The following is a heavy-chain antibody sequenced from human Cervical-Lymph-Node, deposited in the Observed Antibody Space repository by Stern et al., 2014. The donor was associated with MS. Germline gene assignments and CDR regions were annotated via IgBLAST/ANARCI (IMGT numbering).Heavy chain of an antibody. D-gene: IGHD5-18*01. Sequence: VQLLESGGGVVQPGRSLRLSCAASGFTFSDYVMHWVRQAPGKGLEWVAIIWYDGTKKYYADSVKGRFTISRDNSNNTLYLQMNSLRAEDTAVYYCARDASWIQLWSYFDYWGQGTLVTVSS. V-gene: IGHV3-33*01. CDR3: ARDASWIQLWSYFDY. J-gene: IGHJ4*02. CDR1: GFTFSDYV. CDR2: IWYDGTKK.